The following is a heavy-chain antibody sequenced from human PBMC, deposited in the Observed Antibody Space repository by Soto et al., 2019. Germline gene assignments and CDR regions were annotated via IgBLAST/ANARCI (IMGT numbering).Heavy chain of an antibody. V-gene: IGHV2-70*01. Sequence: SGPTREPTQTLTLTCTFSGFSLSTSGMCVSWNRQPPGKALEWLALIDWDDDKYYSTSLKTRLTISKDTSKNQVVLTMTNMDPVDTATYYCARIREYYDSSGYYYDGSHFDYWGQGTLVTVSS. D-gene: IGHD3-22*01. J-gene: IGHJ4*02. CDR3: ARIREYYDSSGYYYDGSHFDY. CDR2: IDWDDDK. CDR1: GFSLSTSGMC.